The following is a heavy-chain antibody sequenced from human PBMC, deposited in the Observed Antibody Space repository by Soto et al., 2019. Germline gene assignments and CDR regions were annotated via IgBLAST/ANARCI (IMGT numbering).Heavy chain of an antibody. D-gene: IGHD6-19*01. J-gene: IGHJ4*02. CDR3: AREASAVLAVDY. Sequence: ASVKVSCKASGYTFTAYSMHWVRQAPGQGLEWIGWFNPNSGDTVYAEKFQGRVTLTRDTSIRTAYMELSSLRSDDTALYYCAREASAVLAVDYWGQGTLVTVSS. CDR2: FNPNSGDT. CDR1: GYTFTAYS. V-gene: IGHV1-2*02.